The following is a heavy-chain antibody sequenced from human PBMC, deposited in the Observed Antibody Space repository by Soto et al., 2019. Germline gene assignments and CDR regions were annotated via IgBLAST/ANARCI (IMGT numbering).Heavy chain of an antibody. V-gene: IGHV1-18*01. Sequence: ASVKVSCKAPGYTFTSYGISWVRQAPGQGLEWMGWISAYNGNTNYAQKLQGRVTMTTDTSTSTAYMELRSLRSDDTAVYYCARDPRQNMITFGGDPNWFDPWGQGTLVTVS. J-gene: IGHJ5*02. CDR2: ISAYNGNT. D-gene: IGHD3-16*01. CDR3: ARDPRQNMITFGGDPNWFDP. CDR1: GYTFTSYG.